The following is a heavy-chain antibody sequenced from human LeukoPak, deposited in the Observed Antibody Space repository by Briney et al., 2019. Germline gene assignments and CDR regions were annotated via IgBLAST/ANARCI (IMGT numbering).Heavy chain of an antibody. V-gene: IGHV4-34*01. D-gene: IGHD6-19*01. Sequence: SETLSLTCAVYGGSFSGYYWSWIRQPPGKGLEWIGEINHSGSTNYNPSLKSRVTISVDTSKNQFSLKLSSVTAADTAVYYCARGLEYSSGWYRRPEYFQHWGQGTLVTVSS. CDR1: GGSFSGYY. J-gene: IGHJ1*01. CDR3: ARGLEYSSGWYRRPEYFQH. CDR2: INHSGST.